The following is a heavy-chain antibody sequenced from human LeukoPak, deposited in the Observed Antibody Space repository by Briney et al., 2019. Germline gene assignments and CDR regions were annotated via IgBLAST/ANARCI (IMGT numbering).Heavy chain of an antibody. CDR3: ASPTYYDFWSGYKGPFDY. CDR2: IYYSGST. Sequence: SETLSLTCTVSGGSISGSNYYWDWIRQPPGKGLEWIGSIYYSGSTYYNPSLKSRVTISVDTSKNQFSLKLSSVTAADTAVYYCASPTYYDFWSGYKGPFDYWGQGTLVTVSS. D-gene: IGHD3-3*01. CDR1: GGSISGSNYY. V-gene: IGHV4-39*01. J-gene: IGHJ4*02.